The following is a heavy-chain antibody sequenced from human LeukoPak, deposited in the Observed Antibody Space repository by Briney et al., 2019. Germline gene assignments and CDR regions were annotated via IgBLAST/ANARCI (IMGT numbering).Heavy chain of an antibody. CDR2: IYYSGST. CDR3: ARQAAGEGFDI. D-gene: IGHD2-15*01. J-gene: IGHJ3*02. CDR1: GGSISSYY. Sequence: SETLSLTCTVSGGSISSYYWSWIWRPPGKGLEWIGYIYYSGSTNNNPSLKSRVTISVDTSKNQFSLKLSSVTAADTAVYYCARQAAGEGFDIWGQGTLVTVSS. V-gene: IGHV4-59*01.